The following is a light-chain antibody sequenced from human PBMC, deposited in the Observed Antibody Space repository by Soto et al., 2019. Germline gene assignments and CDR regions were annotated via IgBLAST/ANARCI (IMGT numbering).Light chain of an antibody. V-gene: IGKV3-15*01. CDR2: GAS. CDR3: QQYNNWPPWT. J-gene: IGKJ1*01. CDR1: QSVRNN. Sequence: EIVITQSPATLSVSPGDRATLSCRASQSVRNNLAWYQQKPGQAPRLLIYGASTRATGIPARFSGSGSGTEFTLTISSLYSEDLAVYYCQQYNNWPPWTFGQGTKVDIK.